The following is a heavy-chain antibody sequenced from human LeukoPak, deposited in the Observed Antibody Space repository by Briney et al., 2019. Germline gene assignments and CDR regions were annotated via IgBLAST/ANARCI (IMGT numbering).Heavy chain of an antibody. Sequence: SETLSLTCAVYGGSFSGYYWSWIRQPPGKGLEWIGEINHSGSTNYNPSLKSRVTISVDTSKNQFSLKLSSVIAADTAVYYCARGGLSNGIVVVVAATLFDYWGQGTLVTVSS. CDR3: ARGGLSNGIVVVVAATLFDY. CDR1: GGSFSGYY. D-gene: IGHD2-15*01. V-gene: IGHV4-34*01. CDR2: INHSGST. J-gene: IGHJ4*02.